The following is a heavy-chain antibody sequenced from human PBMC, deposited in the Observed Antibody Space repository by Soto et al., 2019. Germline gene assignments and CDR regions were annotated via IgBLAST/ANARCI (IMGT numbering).Heavy chain of an antibody. J-gene: IGHJ4*02. CDR3: ASCGPDRDYMYSRSGGILYYFDY. CDR1: GFTFSSYW. V-gene: IGHV3-74*01. CDR2: INSDGSST. Sequence: GGSLRLSCAASGFTFSSYWMHWVRQAPGKGLVWVSRINSDGSSTSYADSVKGRFTISRDNAKNTLYLQMNRLRAEDTAVYYCASCGPDRDYMYSRSGGILYYFDYWGQGTLVTVSS. D-gene: IGHD6-13*01.